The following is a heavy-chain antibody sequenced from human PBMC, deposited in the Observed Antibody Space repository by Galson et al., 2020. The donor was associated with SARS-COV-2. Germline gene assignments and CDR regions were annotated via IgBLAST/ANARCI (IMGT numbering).Heavy chain of an antibody. CDR2: FYHTRNS. D-gene: IGHD5-12*01. V-gene: IGHV4-4*02. Sequence: SETLTLTCVVSGGSISSNHWRSWLRPPAGKGQEWVGEFYHTRNSNYNHSLESRLIISGDKSKNQVYLRLTLVTAADTAVYDCARDGAGGAAITGALASWGQGTLVTVSS. J-gene: IGHJ5*02. CDR1: GGSISSNHW. CDR3: ARDGAGGAAITGALAS.